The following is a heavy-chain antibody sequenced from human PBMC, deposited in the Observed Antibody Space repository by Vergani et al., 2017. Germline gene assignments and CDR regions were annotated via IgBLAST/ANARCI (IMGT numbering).Heavy chain of an antibody. J-gene: IGHJ4*02. CDR3: ARACGTDQTDADFDY. D-gene: IGHD1-26*01. CDR1: GGTFSRYA. CDR2: IIPIFGTA. V-gene: IGHV1-69*01. Sequence: QVQLVQSGAEVKKSGSSVKVSCKASGGTFSRYAISWVRQAPGQGLEGMGGIIPIFGTANYAQKFQGIVTMTADESTSTAYRDLSSLRSEDTAVYYWARACGTDQTDADFDYWGQGTLVTVSS.